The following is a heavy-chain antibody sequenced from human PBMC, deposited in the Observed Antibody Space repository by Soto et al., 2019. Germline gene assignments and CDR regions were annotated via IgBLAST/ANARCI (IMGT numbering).Heavy chain of an antibody. CDR1: GGSFSGYY. D-gene: IGHD3-10*01. Sequence: SETLSLTCAVYGGSFSGYYWSWIRQPPGKGLEWSGEINHSGSTNYNPSLKSRVTISVDTSKNQFSLKLSSVTAADTAVYYCARGGRSMVRGVIAYWGQGTLVTVSS. J-gene: IGHJ4*02. CDR2: INHSGST. CDR3: ARGGRSMVRGVIAY. V-gene: IGHV4-34*01.